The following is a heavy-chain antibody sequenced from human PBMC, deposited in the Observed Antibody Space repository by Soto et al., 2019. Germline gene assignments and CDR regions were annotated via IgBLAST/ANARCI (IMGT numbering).Heavy chain of an antibody. Sequence: QVQLVESGGGVVQPGRSLRLSCAASGFTFSSYGMHWVRQAPGKGLEWVAVISYDGSNKYYADSVKGRFTISRDNSKNTLYLQMNSLRAEDTAVYYCAKGRRGFAAAAGTKDFDYWGQGTLVTVSS. CDR3: AKGRRGFAAAAGTKDFDY. CDR1: GFTFSSYG. CDR2: ISYDGSNK. J-gene: IGHJ4*02. V-gene: IGHV3-30*18. D-gene: IGHD6-13*01.